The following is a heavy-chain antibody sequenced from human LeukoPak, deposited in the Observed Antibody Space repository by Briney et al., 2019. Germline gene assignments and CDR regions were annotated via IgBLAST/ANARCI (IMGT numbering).Heavy chain of an antibody. CDR3: ARKGSGSYFDY. CDR1: GGSMNSYY. CDR2: IYYSGST. Sequence: SETLSLTCSVSGGSMNSYYWSWIRQSPGKGLEWIGYIYYSGSTNYNPSLKSRVTISVDTSKNQFSLKVTSVTAADTAVYYCARKGSGSYFDYWGQGTLATVSS. J-gene: IGHJ4*02. D-gene: IGHD1-26*01. V-gene: IGHV4-59*01.